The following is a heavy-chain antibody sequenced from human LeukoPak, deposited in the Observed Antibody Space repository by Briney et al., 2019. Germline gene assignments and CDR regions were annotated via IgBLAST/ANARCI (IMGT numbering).Heavy chain of an antibody. CDR2: FDPEDGET. J-gene: IGHJ3*02. CDR1: GYTLTELS. V-gene: IGHV1-24*01. Sequence: ASVKVSCKVSGYTLTELSMHWVRQAPGKGLEWMGGFDPEDGETIYAQKFQGRVTMTEDTSTDTAYMELSSLRSEDTAVYYCATRVFSGSYRRAFDIWGQGTMVTVSS. CDR3: ATRVFSGSYRRAFDI. D-gene: IGHD1-26*01.